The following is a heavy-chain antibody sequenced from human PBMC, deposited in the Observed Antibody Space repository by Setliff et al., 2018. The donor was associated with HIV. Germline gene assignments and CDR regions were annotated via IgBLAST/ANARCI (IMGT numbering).Heavy chain of an antibody. V-gene: IGHV3-23*01. CDR3: ARDHQFYDICDY. CDR2: ISGSGGST. Sequence: GGSLRLSCVASGLRFRGHAMNWVRQAPGKGLEWVSGISGSGGSTFYADSVKGRFTISRDNAKNSLYLQMDSLRAEDTAVYYCARDHQFYDICDYWGQGTLVTVSS. J-gene: IGHJ4*02. CDR1: GLRFRGHA. D-gene: IGHD3-9*01.